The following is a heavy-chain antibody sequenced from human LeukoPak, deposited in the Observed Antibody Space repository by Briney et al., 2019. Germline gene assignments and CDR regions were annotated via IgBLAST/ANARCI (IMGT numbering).Heavy chain of an antibody. CDR1: GYTLTELS. D-gene: IGHD3-9*01. J-gene: IGHJ6*02. Sequence: ASVKVSCKVSGYTLTELSMHWVRQAPGKGLEWMGGFDPEDGETIYAQKFQGRVTMTEDTSTDTAYMELSSLRSEDTAVYYCATVRGYFDWLLPSRPRQYYYYGMDVWGQGTTVTVSS. CDR2: FDPEDGET. CDR3: ATVRGYFDWLLPSRPRQYYYYGMDV. V-gene: IGHV1-24*01.